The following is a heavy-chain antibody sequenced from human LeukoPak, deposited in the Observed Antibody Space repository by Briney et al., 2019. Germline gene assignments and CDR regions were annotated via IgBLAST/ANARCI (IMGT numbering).Heavy chain of an antibody. V-gene: IGHV3-21*01. CDR3: ARVGGRYDSSGYYFDY. CDR2: ISSSSSYI. J-gene: IGHJ4*02. Sequence: PGGSLRLSRAASGFTFSSYSMNWVRQAPGKGLEWVSSISSSSSYIYYADSVKGRFTISRDNAKNSLYLQMNSLRAEDTAVYYCARVGGRYDSSGYYFDYWGQGTLVTVSS. CDR1: GFTFSSYS. D-gene: IGHD3-22*01.